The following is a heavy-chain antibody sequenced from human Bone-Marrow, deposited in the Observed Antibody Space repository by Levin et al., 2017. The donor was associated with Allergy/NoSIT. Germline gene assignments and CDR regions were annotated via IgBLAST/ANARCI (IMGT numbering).Heavy chain of an antibody. V-gene: IGHV3-33*01. CDR1: GFTFSSYG. CDR3: ARDLAGSGSYYYGMDV. D-gene: IGHD3-10*01. Sequence: GGSLRLSCAASGFTFSSYGMHWVRQAPGKGLEWVAVIWYDGSNKYYADSVKGRFTISRDNSKNTLYLQMNSLRAEDTAVYYCARDLAGSGSYYYGMDVWGQGTTVTVSS. CDR2: IWYDGSNK. J-gene: IGHJ6*02.